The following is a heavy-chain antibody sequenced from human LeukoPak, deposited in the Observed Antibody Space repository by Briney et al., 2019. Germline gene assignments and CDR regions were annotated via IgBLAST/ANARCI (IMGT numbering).Heavy chain of an antibody. V-gene: IGHV1-2*02. Sequence: GASVKVSCKASGYTFTGYYMHWVRQAPGQGLEWMGWINPNSGGTNYAQKFQGRVTMTRDTSISTAYMELSRLRSDDTAVYYCARDRGLRVHGPMGYWGQGTLVTVSS. CDR3: ARDRGLRVHGPMGY. J-gene: IGHJ4*02. CDR2: INPNSGGT. CDR1: GYTFTGYY. D-gene: IGHD5-24*01.